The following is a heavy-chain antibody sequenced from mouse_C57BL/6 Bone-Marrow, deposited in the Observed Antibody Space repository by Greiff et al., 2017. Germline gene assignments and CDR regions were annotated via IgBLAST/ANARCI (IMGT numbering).Heavy chain of an antibody. CDR3: ARLRRRRYYFDY. CDR2: ISSGGSYT. CDR1: GFTFSSYG. D-gene: IGHD2-12*01. Sequence: EVQGVESGGDLVKPGGSLKLSCAASGFTFSSYGMSWVHQTPDKRLEWVATISSGGSYTYYPDSVKGRFTISRDNAKNTLYLQMSSLKSEDTAMYYCARLRRRRYYFDYWGQGTTLTVSS. J-gene: IGHJ2*01. V-gene: IGHV5-6*01.